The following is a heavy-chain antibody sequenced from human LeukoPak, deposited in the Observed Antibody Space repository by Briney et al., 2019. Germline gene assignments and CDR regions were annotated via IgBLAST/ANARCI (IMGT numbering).Heavy chain of an antibody. D-gene: IGHD3-22*01. Sequence: ASVKVSCKASGYTFTSYGISWVRQAPGQGLEWMGWISAYNGNTNYAQKLQGRVTMTTDTSTSTAYMELRSLRSDDTAVYYCARDWAHYYDSSGSDYWGQGTLVTVSS. CDR3: ARDWAHYYDSSGSDY. CDR2: ISAYNGNT. V-gene: IGHV1-18*01. J-gene: IGHJ4*02. CDR1: GYTFTSYG.